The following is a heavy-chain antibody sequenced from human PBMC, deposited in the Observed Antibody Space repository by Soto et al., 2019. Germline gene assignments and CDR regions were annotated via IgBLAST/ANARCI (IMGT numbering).Heavy chain of an antibody. Sequence: GASVKVSCKASGYTFIAYRINWVRQAPGQGLEWMGWIRPFNGDTNYAEKIQGRVTMTTDTTTNTAYMELRSLRSDDTAVYYCARAGWGSLWYFDYWGQGTLVTVSS. CDR1: GYTFIAYR. D-gene: IGHD3-16*01. V-gene: IGHV1-18*01. J-gene: IGHJ4*02. CDR3: ARAGWGSLWYFDY. CDR2: IRPFNGDT.